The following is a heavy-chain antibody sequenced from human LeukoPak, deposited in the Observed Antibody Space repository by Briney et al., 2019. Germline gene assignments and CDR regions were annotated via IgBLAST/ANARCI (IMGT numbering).Heavy chain of an antibody. J-gene: IGHJ3*02. Sequence: ASVKASCKASGYTFTGYYMHWVRQAPGQGLEWMGWISPNSGTTNYAQKFQGRVTMTRDTSISTAYMELSRLRSDDTAVYYCAAGYIGGAMVTNAFDIWGQGTMVTVSS. CDR2: ISPNSGTT. D-gene: IGHD5-18*01. CDR3: AAGYIGGAMVTNAFDI. V-gene: IGHV1-2*02. CDR1: GYTFTGYY.